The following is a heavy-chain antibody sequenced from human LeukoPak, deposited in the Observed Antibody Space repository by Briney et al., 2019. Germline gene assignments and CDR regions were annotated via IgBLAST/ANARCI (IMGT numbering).Heavy chain of an antibody. CDR2: INHSGST. CDR1: GGSFSGYY. J-gene: IGHJ5*02. V-gene: IGHV4-34*01. Sequence: PSETLSLTCAVYGGSFSGYYWSWIRQPPGKGLEWLGEINHSGSTNYNPSLKSRVTISVDTSKNQFSLKLSSVTAADTAVYYCASGRGIAAAGKVSGWFDPWGQGTLVTVSS. D-gene: IGHD6-13*01. CDR3: ASGRGIAAAGKVSGWFDP.